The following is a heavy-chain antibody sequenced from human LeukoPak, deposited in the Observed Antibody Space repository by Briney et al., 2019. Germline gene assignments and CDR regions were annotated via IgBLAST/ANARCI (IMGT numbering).Heavy chain of an antibody. CDR3: AREGDNNSGYGS. CDR2: IYRSGST. D-gene: IGHD3-22*01. Sequence: GSLRLSCAASGFTVSSSYMSWVRHAPGKGLEWVSVIYRSGSTYYADSVKGRFSISRDSSRNTLHLQMNNLRAEDTAVYYCAREGDNNSGYGSWGQGTLVTVSS. V-gene: IGHV3-53*01. CDR1: GFTVSSSY. J-gene: IGHJ4*02.